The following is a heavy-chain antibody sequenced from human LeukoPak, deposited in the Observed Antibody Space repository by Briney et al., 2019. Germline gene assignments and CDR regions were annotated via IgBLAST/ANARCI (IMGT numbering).Heavy chain of an antibody. CDR1: GYTFTSYY. V-gene: IGHV1-46*01. Sequence: ASVKVSCKASGYTFTSYYMYWVRQAPGQGLEWMGIINPNRGSTSYAQKFQGRVTMTRDMSTSTVYMELSSLRSEDTAVYYCASATLRCSGGSCYEMDVWGKGTTVTVSS. CDR3: ASATLRCSGGSCYEMDV. D-gene: IGHD2-15*01. J-gene: IGHJ6*04. CDR2: INPNRGST.